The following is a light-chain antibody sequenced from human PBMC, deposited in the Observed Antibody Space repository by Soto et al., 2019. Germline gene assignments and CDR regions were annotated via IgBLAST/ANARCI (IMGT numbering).Light chain of an antibody. CDR3: LSYTTSTTYV. CDR1: TSDVGAYNH. V-gene: IGLV2-14*03. Sequence: HSVLTQPASVSGSPGQSSTISCTRTTSDVGAYNHVSWYQHHPGKAPKLMIYDVSNRPSGVSNRFSGSKSGNTASLTISGLQAEDEADYYCLSYTTSTTYVFGTGTKVTVL. J-gene: IGLJ1*01. CDR2: DVS.